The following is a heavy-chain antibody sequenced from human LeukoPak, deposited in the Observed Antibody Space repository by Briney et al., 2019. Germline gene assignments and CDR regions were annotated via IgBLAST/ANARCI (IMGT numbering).Heavy chain of an antibody. Sequence: SETLSLTCTVSGGSISSYYWSWIRQPPGKGLEWIGYIYYSGSTNYNPSPKSRVTISVDTSKNQFSLELSSVTAADTAVYYCASSPAYFVVGYYYMDVWGKGTTVTVSS. CDR1: GGSISSYY. J-gene: IGHJ6*03. CDR2: IYYSGST. V-gene: IGHV4-59*01. CDR3: ASSPAYFVVGYYYMDV. D-gene: IGHD2-15*01.